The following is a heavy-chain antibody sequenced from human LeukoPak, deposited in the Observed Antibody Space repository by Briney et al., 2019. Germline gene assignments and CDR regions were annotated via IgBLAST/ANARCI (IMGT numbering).Heavy chain of an antibody. CDR1: GYTFTSYD. Sequence: GSSVKVSCKASGYTFTSYDVNWVRQATGQGLEWMGWINPNSGGTNYAQKFQGRVTMTRDTSISTAYMELSRLRSDDTAVYYCAREVANPVPVLDYWGQGTLVTVSS. J-gene: IGHJ4*02. CDR2: INPNSGGT. CDR3: AREVANPVPVLDY. D-gene: IGHD2-2*01. V-gene: IGHV1-2*02.